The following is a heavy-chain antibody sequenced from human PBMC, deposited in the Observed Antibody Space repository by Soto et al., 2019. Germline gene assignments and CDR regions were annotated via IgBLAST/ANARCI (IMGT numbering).Heavy chain of an antibody. Sequence: GSGTTLVNPTETLTLACTVSGFSLSNSRMGVSWIRQPPGKALEWLAHIFSNDEKSYRSSLKNRLTISKDTSRNQVVLTMTNVDPVDTATYYCARTLRRLPFDFWGQGAQVNVSS. CDR2: IFSNDEK. J-gene: IGHJ4*02. D-gene: IGHD4-17*01. V-gene: IGHV2-26*01. CDR1: GFSLSNSRMG. CDR3: ARTLRRLPFDF.